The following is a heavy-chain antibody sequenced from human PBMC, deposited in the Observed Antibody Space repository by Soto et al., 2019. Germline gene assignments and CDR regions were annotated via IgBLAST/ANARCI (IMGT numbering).Heavy chain of an antibody. CDR3: AKFHYYDSSGSTPPPYYYYGMDV. Sequence: PGGSLRLSCAASGFTFSSYAMSWVRQAPGKGLEWVSAISGSGGSTYYADSVKGRFTISRDNSKNTLYLQMNSLRAEDTAVYYCAKFHYYDSSGSTPPPYYYYGMDVWGQGTTVTVSS. V-gene: IGHV3-23*01. D-gene: IGHD3-22*01. CDR2: ISGSGGST. J-gene: IGHJ6*02. CDR1: GFTFSSYA.